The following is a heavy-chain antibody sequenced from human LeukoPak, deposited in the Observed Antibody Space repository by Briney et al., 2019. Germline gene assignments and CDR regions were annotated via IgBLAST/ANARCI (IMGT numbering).Heavy chain of an antibody. Sequence: ASVKVSCKASGYTFTSYDINWVRQATGQGLEWMGWMNPNSGNTGYAQKFQGRVTMTRNTSISTAYMELSSLRSEDTAVYYCARSVQQWLVRGYYYYMDVWGKGTTVTISS. D-gene: IGHD6-19*01. V-gene: IGHV1-8*01. CDR1: GYTFTSYD. CDR3: ARSVQQWLVRGYYYYMDV. CDR2: MNPNSGNT. J-gene: IGHJ6*03.